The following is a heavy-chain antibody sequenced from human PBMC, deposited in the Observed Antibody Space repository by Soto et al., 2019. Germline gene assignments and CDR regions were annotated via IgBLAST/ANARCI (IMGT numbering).Heavy chain of an antibody. CDR1: GGSISSGDDF. J-gene: IGHJ6*02. V-gene: IGHV4-30-4*01. CDR2: IYYSGST. D-gene: IGHD1-20*01. CDR3: ARDRAKWKDYYYYGMDV. Sequence: QVQLQESGPGLVTPSQTLSLTCTVSGGSISSGDDFWTWIRQPPGKGLEWIGYIYYSGSTYYNPSLKSRLTMSVDTSKNQVSLRLSSVTAADTAVYYCARDRAKWKDYYYYGMDVWGQGTTVTVSS.